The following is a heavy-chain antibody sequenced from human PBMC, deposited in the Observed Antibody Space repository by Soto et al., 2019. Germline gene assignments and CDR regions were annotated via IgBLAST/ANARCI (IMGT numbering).Heavy chain of an antibody. J-gene: IGHJ4*02. CDR3: ATLAGGFSYFFDY. Sequence: PGGSLRLSCAASGFTVSSNYMSWVRQAPGKGLEWVSFIYSGGSGSTQYADSVKGRFTISRDNSKNMLYLQMNSLRAEDTAVYYCATLAGGFSYFFDYWGQGTLVTV. CDR1: GFTVSSNY. CDR2: IYSGGSGST. D-gene: IGHD3-10*01. V-gene: IGHV3-53*01.